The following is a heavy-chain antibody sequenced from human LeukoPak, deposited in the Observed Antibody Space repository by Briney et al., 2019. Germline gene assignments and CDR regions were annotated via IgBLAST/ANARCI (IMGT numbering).Heavy chain of an antibody. Sequence: SETLSLTCTVSGGSISSSSYYWGWIRQPPGKGLEWIGSIYYSGSTYYNPSLKSRVTISVDTSKNQFSLKLSSVTAADTAVYYCARGTVTTDLDYWGQGTLVTVSS. CDR3: ARGTVTTDLDY. CDR1: GGSISSSSYY. V-gene: IGHV4-39*07. CDR2: IYYSGST. D-gene: IGHD4-17*01. J-gene: IGHJ4*02.